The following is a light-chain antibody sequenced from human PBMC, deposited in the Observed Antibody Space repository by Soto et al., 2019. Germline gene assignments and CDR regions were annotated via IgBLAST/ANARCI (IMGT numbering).Light chain of an antibody. CDR1: SGHSSYA. CDR3: QTWDTGIVV. J-gene: IGLJ2*01. V-gene: IGLV4-69*01. CDR2: LNSDGSH. Sequence: QAVVTHSPSASASLGASVKLTCTLSSGHSSYAIAWHQQQPGKGPRFLMKLNSDGSHSKGDEIPDRFSGSSSGAERYLTISSLQSEDEADYYCQTWDTGIVVFGGGTKLTVL.